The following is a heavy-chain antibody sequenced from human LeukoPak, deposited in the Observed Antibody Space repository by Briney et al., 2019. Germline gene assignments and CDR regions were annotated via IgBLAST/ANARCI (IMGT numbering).Heavy chain of an antibody. CDR3: ARDDIVGATGDAFDI. J-gene: IGHJ3*02. D-gene: IGHD1-26*01. Sequence: PGGSLRLSCAASGFTFSSYSMNWVRQAPGEGLEWVSYISSSSSTIYYADSVKGRFTISRDNAKNSLYLQMNSLRAEDTAVYYCARDDIVGATGDAFDIWGQGTMVTVSS. V-gene: IGHV3-48*01. CDR2: ISSSSSTI. CDR1: GFTFSSYS.